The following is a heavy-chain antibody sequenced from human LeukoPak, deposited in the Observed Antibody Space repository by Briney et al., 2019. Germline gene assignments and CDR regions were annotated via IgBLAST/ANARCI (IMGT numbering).Heavy chain of an antibody. Sequence: GGSLRLSCAASGFTFSSYWMSWVRQAPGKGLEWVSAISGSGGSTYYADSVKGRFTISRDNSKNTLYLQMNSLRAEDTAVYYCAKDQGYCSSTSCYPPFLDYWGQGTLVTVSS. V-gene: IGHV3-23*01. CDR1: GFTFSSYW. J-gene: IGHJ4*02. D-gene: IGHD2-2*01. CDR3: AKDQGYCSSTSCYPPFLDY. CDR2: ISGSGGST.